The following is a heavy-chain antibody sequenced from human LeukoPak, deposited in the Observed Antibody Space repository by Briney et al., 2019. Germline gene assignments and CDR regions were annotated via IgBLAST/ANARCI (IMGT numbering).Heavy chain of an antibody. CDR1: GFTFSSYG. Sequence: GRSLRLSCAASGFTFSSYGMHWVRQAPGKGLEWVAVISYDGSNKYYADSVKGRFTISRDNSKNTLYLQMNSLRAEDTAVYYCAKVPSPGTAYYYYSMDVWGQGTTVTVSS. J-gene: IGHJ6*02. CDR2: ISYDGSNK. CDR3: AKVPSPGTAYYYYSMDV. V-gene: IGHV3-30*18.